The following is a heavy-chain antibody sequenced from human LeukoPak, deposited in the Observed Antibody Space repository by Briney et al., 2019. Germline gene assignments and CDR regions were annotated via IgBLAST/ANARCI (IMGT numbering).Heavy chain of an antibody. J-gene: IGHJ4*02. CDR2: INSDGSST. CDR1: GNYW. V-gene: IGHV3-74*01. CDR3: ARGRPHGNDY. Sequence: GGSLRLSCAASGNYWMHWVRQAPGKGLVWVSHINSDGSSTTYADSVKGRFSTSRDNAKNTLYLQMNSLRVEDTAVYYCARGRPHGNDYWGQGTLVTVSS. D-gene: IGHD4-23*01.